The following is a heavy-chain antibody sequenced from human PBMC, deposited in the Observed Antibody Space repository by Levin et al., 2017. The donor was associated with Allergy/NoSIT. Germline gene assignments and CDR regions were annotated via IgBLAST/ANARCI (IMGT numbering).Heavy chain of an antibody. Sequence: SETLSLTCAVYGGSFSGYYWSWIRQPPGKGLEWIGEINHSGSTNYNPSLKSRVTISVDTSKNQFSLKLSSVTAADTAVYYCAREGSSSWYYYYMDVWGKGTTVTVSS. J-gene: IGHJ6*03. V-gene: IGHV4-34*01. D-gene: IGHD6-13*01. CDR3: AREGSSSWYYYYMDV. CDR1: GGSFSGYY. CDR2: INHSGST.